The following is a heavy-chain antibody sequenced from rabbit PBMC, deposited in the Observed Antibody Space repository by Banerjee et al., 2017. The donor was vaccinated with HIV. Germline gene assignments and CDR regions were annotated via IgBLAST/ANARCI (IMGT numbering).Heavy chain of an antibody. CDR2: IYTGSGST. V-gene: IGHV1S45*01. CDR3: ARNFAGYAGYGYGL. Sequence: QQQLEESGGDLVKPEGSLTPTCTASGFDLSDYYYMCWVRQAPGKGLELIGCIYTGSGSTYYASWAKGRFTISKTSSTTVTLQMTSLTAADTATYFCARNFAGYAGYGYGLWGPGTLVTVS. J-gene: IGHJ4*01. D-gene: IGHD6-1*01. CDR1: GFDLSDYYY.